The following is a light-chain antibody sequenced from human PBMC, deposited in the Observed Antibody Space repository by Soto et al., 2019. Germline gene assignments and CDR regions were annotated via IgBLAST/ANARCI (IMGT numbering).Light chain of an antibody. Sequence: QSVLTQPRSVSGSPGQTVTISCTGTSSDVGGYNYVSWYQQHPGKAPKLMIYDVSKRPSGVPDRFSGSKSGNTASLTISGLQAEDEADYYCCSYAGSSYVFGTGSKVTGL. V-gene: IGLV2-11*01. J-gene: IGLJ1*01. CDR1: SSDVGGYNY. CDR3: CSYAGSSYV. CDR2: DVS.